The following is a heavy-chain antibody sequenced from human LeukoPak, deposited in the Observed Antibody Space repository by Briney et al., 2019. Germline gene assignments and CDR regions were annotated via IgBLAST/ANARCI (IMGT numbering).Heavy chain of an antibody. CDR1: GGSISNSDYS. V-gene: IGHV4-30-2*01. D-gene: IGHD3-22*01. Sequence: PSETLSLTCAVSGGSISNSDYSWSWIRQTPGKGLEWIGYLYHTGSTYSNPSLKSRVTISVDRSKNQFSLKLSSVTAADTAVYYCARATRSYYYDNSGYSNSGYYFDHWGQGTLVTVSS. J-gene: IGHJ4*02. CDR3: ARATRSYYYDNSGYSNSGYYFDH. CDR2: LYHTGST.